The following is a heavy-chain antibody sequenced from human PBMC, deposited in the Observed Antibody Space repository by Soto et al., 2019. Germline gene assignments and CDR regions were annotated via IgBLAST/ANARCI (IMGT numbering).Heavy chain of an antibody. CDR2: IIPYYNTL. CDR3: ARGASRWYPYYFDS. D-gene: IGHD6-13*01. J-gene: IGHJ4*02. Sequence: QAQVVQTGAEVRKPGASVKLSCKASEGTFNSYAIAWVRQAPGQGLEWMGGIIPYYNTLNYAQKFQDRVTITADDSTNTVYMKLSSLRSDDTAVYFCARGASRWYPYYFDSWAQGTLVTVSS. V-gene: IGHV1-69*01. CDR1: EGTFNSYA.